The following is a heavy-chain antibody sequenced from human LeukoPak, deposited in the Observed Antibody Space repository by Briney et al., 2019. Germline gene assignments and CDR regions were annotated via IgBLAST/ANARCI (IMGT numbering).Heavy chain of an antibody. Sequence: ASVKVSCKASGYTFTGYYMHWVRQAPGQGLEWMGWINPNSGGTNYAQKFQGRVTMTRDTSISTAYMELSRLRSDDTAVYYCARDQVGYCSSTSCPQGFDPWGQGTLITVSS. J-gene: IGHJ5*02. V-gene: IGHV1-2*02. CDR3: ARDQVGYCSSTSCPQGFDP. CDR1: GYTFTGYY. CDR2: INPNSGGT. D-gene: IGHD2-2*01.